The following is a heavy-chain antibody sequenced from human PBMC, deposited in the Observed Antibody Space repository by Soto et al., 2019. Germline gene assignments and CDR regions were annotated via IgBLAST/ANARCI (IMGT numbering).Heavy chain of an antibody. D-gene: IGHD6-13*01. CDR3: AREGMSRPRWVFDY. Sequence: EVQLVESGGGLVQPGGSLRLSCAASGFTLGSYPIHWVRQPPGKGLEYVSAISTNGDSTFYANSVKGRFTISRDNSKNTLYLQMGSLRAEDMGVYYCAREGMSRPRWVFDYWGQGTLVTASS. J-gene: IGHJ4*02. CDR2: ISTNGDST. CDR1: GFTLGSYP. V-gene: IGHV3-64*01.